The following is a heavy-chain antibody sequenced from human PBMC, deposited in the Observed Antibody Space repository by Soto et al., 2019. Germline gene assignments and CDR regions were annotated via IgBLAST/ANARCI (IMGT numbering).Heavy chain of an antibody. CDR1: GYSFSTSW. CDR3: ATRAEYYDFWSGYYGA. CDR2: IYPSDSDT. Sequence: PGESLKISCKGSGYSFSTSWIGWARQMSGKGLEWMGTIYPSDSDTRYSPSFQGQVIISADKSTSTAYLQWRSLKASDTAMYYCATRAEYYDFWSGYYGAWGQGTLVTVSS. D-gene: IGHD3-3*01. V-gene: IGHV5-51*01. J-gene: IGHJ5*02.